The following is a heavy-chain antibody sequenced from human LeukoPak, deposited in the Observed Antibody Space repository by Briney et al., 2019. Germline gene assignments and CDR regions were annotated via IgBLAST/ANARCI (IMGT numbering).Heavy chain of an antibody. CDR3: ARLQASSGYDSHPFDY. CDR2: IIPIFGTA. CDR1: GGTFSSYA. V-gene: IGHV1-69*13. J-gene: IGHJ4*02. D-gene: IGHD5-12*01. Sequence: GASVKVSCKASGGTFSSYAISWVRQAPGQGLEWMGGIIPIFGTANYAQKFQGRVTITADESTSTAYMELSSLRSEDTAVYYCARLQASSGYDSHPFDYWGQGTLVTVSS.